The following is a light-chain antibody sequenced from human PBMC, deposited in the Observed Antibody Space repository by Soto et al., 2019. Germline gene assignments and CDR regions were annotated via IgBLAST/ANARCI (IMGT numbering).Light chain of an antibody. J-gene: IGLJ1*01. CDR1: SSNIGNNA. V-gene: IGLV1-36*01. Sequence: QSVLTQPPSVSEAPRQRVTISCSGSSSNIGNNAVNWYQQLPGKAPKLLIYYDDLLPSGVSDRFSGSKSGTSASLAISGLQSEDEADXYCAAWDDSLNGPVFGTGTKLTVL. CDR3: AAWDDSLNGPV. CDR2: YDD.